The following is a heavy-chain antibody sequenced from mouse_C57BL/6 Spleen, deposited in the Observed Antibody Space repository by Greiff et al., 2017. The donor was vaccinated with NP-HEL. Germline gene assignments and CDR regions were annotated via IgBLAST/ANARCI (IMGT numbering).Heavy chain of an antibody. V-gene: IGHV1-15*01. D-gene: IGHD3-2*02. CDR3: TRKEAGPFDY. J-gene: IGHJ2*01. CDR1: GYTFTDYE. CDR2: IDPETGGT. Sequence: VQLQQSGAELVRPGASVTLSCKASGYTFTDYEMHWVKQTPVHGLEWIGAIDPETGGTAYNQKFKGKAILTADKSSSTAYMELRSLTSEDAAVYYCTRKEAGPFDYWGQGTTLTVSS.